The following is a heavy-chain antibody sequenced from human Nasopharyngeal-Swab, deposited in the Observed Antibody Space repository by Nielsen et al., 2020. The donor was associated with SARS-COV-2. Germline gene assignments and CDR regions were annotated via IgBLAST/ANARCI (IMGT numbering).Heavy chain of an antibody. Sequence: ASVKVSCKASGYTFTSYGISWVRQAPGQGLEWMGWISAYNGNTNYAQKLQGRVTMTTDTSTSTAYMELRSLRSDDTAVYYCARDPTVAGTWYFDYWGQGTLVTVSS. CDR3: ARDPTVAGTWYFDY. D-gene: IGHD6-19*01. J-gene: IGHJ4*02. V-gene: IGHV1-18*01. CDR1: GYTFTSYG. CDR2: ISAYNGNT.